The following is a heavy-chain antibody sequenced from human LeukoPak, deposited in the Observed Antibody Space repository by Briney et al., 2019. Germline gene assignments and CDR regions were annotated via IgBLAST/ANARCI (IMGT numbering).Heavy chain of an antibody. Sequence: SVKVSCKASGGTFSSYAISWVRQAPGQGLEWMGGIIPIFGTANYAQKFQGRVTITTDESTSTAYMELSSLRSEDMAAYYCARVAVVRGVEDAYYYYYMDVWGKGTTVTVSS. D-gene: IGHD3-10*01. V-gene: IGHV1-69*05. CDR2: IIPIFGTA. CDR3: ARVAVVRGVEDAYYYYYMDV. CDR1: GGTFSSYA. J-gene: IGHJ6*03.